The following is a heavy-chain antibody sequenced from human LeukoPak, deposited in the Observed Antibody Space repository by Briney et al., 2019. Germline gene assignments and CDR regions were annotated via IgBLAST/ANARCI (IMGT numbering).Heavy chain of an antibody. CDR3: AATAYYYDSSGYYCDAFDI. CDR1: GYTFTSYG. J-gene: IGHJ3*02. Sequence: ASVKVSCKASGYTFTSYGISWVRQAPGQGLEWMGWISGYNGNTNYAQKFQERVTITRDMSTSTAYMELSSLRSEDTAVYYCAATAYYYDSSGYYCDAFDIWGQGTMVTVSS. D-gene: IGHD3-22*01. CDR2: ISGYNGNT. V-gene: IGHV1-18*01.